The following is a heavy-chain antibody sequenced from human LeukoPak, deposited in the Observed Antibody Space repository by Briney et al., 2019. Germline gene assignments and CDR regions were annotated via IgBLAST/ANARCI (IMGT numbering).Heavy chain of an antibody. CDR1: GFTFSSYG. J-gene: IGHJ4*02. D-gene: IGHD6-19*01. CDR2: ISYDGHNE. V-gene: IGHV3-30*18. Sequence: GTSLRLSCAASGFTFSSYGMDWVRQAPGKGLEWVALISYDGHNEYYSDSVKGRFTISRDNSKNTLYLQMNSLRADDTAIYYCAKEDVSGWYGVDYWGQGTLVTVSS. CDR3: AKEDVSGWYGVDY.